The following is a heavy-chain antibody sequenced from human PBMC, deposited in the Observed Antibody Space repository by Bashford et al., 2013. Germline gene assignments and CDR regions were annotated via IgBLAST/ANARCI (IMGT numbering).Heavy chain of an antibody. D-gene: IGHD6-19*01. V-gene: IGHV4-4*02. CDR3: ARFGRGWSYFDF. J-gene: IGHJ4*02. Sequence: SETPVPHLALSLVTPSAVITGGVGSASPQEGAGVDWGNLSCGSTFYNPSLKSRVTMSVEKSNNQFSLKLTSVTAADTAVYYCARFGRGWSYFDFWGQGTLVTVSS. CDR1: VTPSAVITG. CDR2: LSCGST.